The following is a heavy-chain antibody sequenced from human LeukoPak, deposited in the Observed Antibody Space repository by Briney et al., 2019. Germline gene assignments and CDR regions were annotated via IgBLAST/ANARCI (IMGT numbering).Heavy chain of an antibody. D-gene: IGHD1-1*01. Sequence: GRSLRLSCAASGFTFSSYGMNWVRQAPGKGLEWVSVISCDGSTIYYADSVKGRFTISKDNTKNTQYLQINRLTADDTAVYYSARGSTGAYACDVWGKGTMVTVS. CDR1: GFTFSSYG. V-gene: IGHV3-33*03. CDR3: ARGSTGAYACDV. CDR2: ISCDGSTI. J-gene: IGHJ3*01.